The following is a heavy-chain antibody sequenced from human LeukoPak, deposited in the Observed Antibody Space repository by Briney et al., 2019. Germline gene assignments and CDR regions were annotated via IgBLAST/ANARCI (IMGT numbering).Heavy chain of an antibody. J-gene: IGHJ4*02. CDR2: INHSGST. Sequence: TSETLSLTCALYGGSFSGYYWSCIRQPPGRGLEWIGEINHSGSTNYNPSLKSRVTISVDTSKNQFSLKLSSVTAADTAVYYCAKRQRGYSSSWYDYWGQGTLVTVSS. CDR1: GGSFSGYY. CDR3: AKRQRGYSSSWYDY. D-gene: IGHD6-13*01. V-gene: IGHV4-34*01.